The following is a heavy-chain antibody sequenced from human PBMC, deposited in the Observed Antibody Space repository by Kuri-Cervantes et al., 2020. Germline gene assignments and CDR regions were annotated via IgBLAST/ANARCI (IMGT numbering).Heavy chain of an antibody. CDR3: ARHLFDSSGYYGVPDAFDI. CDR1: GYSISSSYF. D-gene: IGHD3-22*01. J-gene: IGHJ3*02. V-gene: IGHV4-38-2*01. CDR2: IYHTGSS. Sequence: GSLRLSCAVSGYSISSSYFWGWIRQPPGKGLEWIGSIYHTGSSYYNPSLKSRVTISIDTSKNQFSLKLSSVTAADTAVYYCARHLFDSSGYYGVPDAFDIWGQGTMVTVSS.